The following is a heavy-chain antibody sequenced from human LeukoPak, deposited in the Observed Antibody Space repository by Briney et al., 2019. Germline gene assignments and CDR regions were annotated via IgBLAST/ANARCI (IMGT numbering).Heavy chain of an antibody. Sequence: PGGSLRLSCAASGFTFSSYSMTWVRQAPGKGLEWVSSFTSRSRSIYYADSVKGRFTISRDNAKESLYLQMNSLRAEDTAVYYCARDGVYCSSTSCYWHYYYMDVWGKGTTVTVSS. CDR3: ARDGVYCSSTSCYWHYYYMDV. CDR2: FTSRSRSI. CDR1: GFTFSSYS. J-gene: IGHJ6*03. V-gene: IGHV3-21*01. D-gene: IGHD2-2*01.